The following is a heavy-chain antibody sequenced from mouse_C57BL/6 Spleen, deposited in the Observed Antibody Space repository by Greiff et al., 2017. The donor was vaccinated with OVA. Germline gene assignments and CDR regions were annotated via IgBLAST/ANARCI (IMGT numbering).Heavy chain of an antibody. CDR2: IYPGGGYP. CDR1: GYTFTNYW. J-gene: IGHJ4*01. Sequence: VQLQQSGAELVRPGTSVKMSCKASGYTFTNYWIGWAKQRPGHGLEWIGDIYPGGGYPNYNEKFKGKATLTADKSSSTSYMQFSSLTSEDSAIYYCARGGYYGSSQYYYAMDYWGQGTSVTVSS. D-gene: IGHD1-1*01. V-gene: IGHV1-63*01. CDR3: ARGGYYGSSQYYYAMDY.